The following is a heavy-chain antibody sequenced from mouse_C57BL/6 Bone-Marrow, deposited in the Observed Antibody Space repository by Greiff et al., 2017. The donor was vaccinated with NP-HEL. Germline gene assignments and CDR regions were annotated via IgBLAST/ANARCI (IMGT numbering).Heavy chain of an antibody. J-gene: IGHJ2*01. Sequence: EVKLVESEGGLVQPGSSMKLSCTASGFTFSDYYMAWVRQVPEKGLEWVANINYDGSSTYYLDSLKSRFIISRDNAKNILYLQMSSLKSEDTATYYCARDPGRKELYYFDYWGQGTTLTVSS. CDR2: INYDGSST. V-gene: IGHV5-16*01. CDR3: ARDPGRKELYYFDY. CDR1: GFTFSDYY. D-gene: IGHD3-3*01.